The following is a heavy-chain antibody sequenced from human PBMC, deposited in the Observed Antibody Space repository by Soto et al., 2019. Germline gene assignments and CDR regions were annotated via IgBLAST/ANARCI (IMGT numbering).Heavy chain of an antibody. J-gene: IGHJ4*02. V-gene: IGHV4-34*01. D-gene: IGHD6-13*01. CDR1: GGSFSGYY. CDR2: INHSGST. Sequence: SETLSLTCAVYGGSFSGYYWSWIRQPPGKGLEWIGEINHSGSTNYNPSLKSRVTISVDTSKNQFSLKLSSVTAADTAVYYCARGPYEQQLVRGDYWGQGTLVTVSS. CDR3: ARGPYEQQLVRGDY.